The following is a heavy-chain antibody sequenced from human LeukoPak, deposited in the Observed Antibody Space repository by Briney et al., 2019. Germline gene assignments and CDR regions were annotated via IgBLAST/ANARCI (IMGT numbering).Heavy chain of an antibody. V-gene: IGHV4-61*02. J-gene: IGHJ5*02. CDR3: ARGHYDILTGLNWFDP. D-gene: IGHD3-9*01. CDR2: IYTSGST. CDR1: GGSISSGSYY. Sequence: SQTLSLTCTVSGGSISSGSYYWSWIRQPAGKGLEWIGRIYTSGSTNYNPSLKSRVTISVDTSKNQFSLKLSSVTAADTAVYYCARGHYDILTGLNWFDPWGQGTLVTVSS.